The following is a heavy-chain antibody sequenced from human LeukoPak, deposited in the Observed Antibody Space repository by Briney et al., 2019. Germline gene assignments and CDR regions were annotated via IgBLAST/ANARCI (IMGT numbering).Heavy chain of an antibody. CDR2: IYYSGST. D-gene: IGHD2-15*01. J-gene: IGHJ4*02. Sequence: SETLSLTCTVSGGSISSSSYYWGWIRQPPGKGLEWIGSIYYSGSTYYNPSLKSRVTISVDTSKNQFSLKLSSVTAADTAADYCARHLAGYCSGGSCIFYFDYWGQGTLVTVSS. V-gene: IGHV4-39*01. CDR3: ARHLAGYCSGGSCIFYFDY. CDR1: GGSISSSSYY.